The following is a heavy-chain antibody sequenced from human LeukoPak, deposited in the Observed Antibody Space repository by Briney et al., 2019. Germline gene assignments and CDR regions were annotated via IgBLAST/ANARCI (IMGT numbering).Heavy chain of an antibody. CDR3: SPPLSSDYYYYGMDV. V-gene: IGHV3-49*03. J-gene: IGHJ6*02. CDR1: GFTLGDYA. D-gene: IGHD6-25*01. CDR2: IRSKAYGGTT. Sequence: GGSLRLSCKASGFTLGDYAMSWFRQAPGKGLEWVGFIRSKAYGGTTEYAASVKGRFTISRDDSKSVAYLQMNSLKTEDTAVYYCSPPLSSDYYYYGMDVWGQGTTVIVSS.